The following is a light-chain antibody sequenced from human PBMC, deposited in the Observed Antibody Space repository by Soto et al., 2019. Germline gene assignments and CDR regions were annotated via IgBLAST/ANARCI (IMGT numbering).Light chain of an antibody. CDR3: SSYAGSSTV. CDR2: EVS. Sequence: QPVLTQPPSASGSPGQSVTISCTGTSSDVGAYNYVSWYQQHPGKAPKLMIYEVSYRPSGVPDRFSGSKSGNTASLTVSGLQAEDEADYYCSSYAGSSTVFGTGTKVTVL. V-gene: IGLV2-8*01. J-gene: IGLJ1*01. CDR1: SSDVGAYNY.